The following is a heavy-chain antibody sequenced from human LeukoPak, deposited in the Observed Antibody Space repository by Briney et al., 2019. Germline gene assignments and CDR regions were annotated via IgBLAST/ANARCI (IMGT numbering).Heavy chain of an antibody. V-gene: IGHV2-5*02. J-gene: IGHJ5*02. D-gene: IGHD3-10*01. CDR2: IYWDDDK. Sequence: SGPTLVNPTQTLTLTCTFSGFSRSTSGVGVGWIRQPPGKALEGLALIYWDDDKRYSPSLKSRLTITKDTSKNQVVLTMTNMDPVDTATYYCARTYAYYYGSGILNWFDPWGQGTLVTVSS. CDR3: ARTYAYYYGSGILNWFDP. CDR1: GFSRSTSGVG.